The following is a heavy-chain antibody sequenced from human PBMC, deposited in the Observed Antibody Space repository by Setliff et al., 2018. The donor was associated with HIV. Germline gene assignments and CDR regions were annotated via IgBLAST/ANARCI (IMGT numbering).Heavy chain of an antibody. D-gene: IGHD3-22*01. V-gene: IGHV5-51*01. Sequence: GESLKISCKASGYNFPNYCIAWVRQMPGMGLDYMGIICPSDSETTYSPSFQGQIIISVDKSLTTAFLQWSSLKASDTAMYYCARHLGEIDYDDSSNYFDNWGQGTLVTVSS. CDR3: ARHLGEIDYDDSSNYFDN. J-gene: IGHJ4*02. CDR2: ICPSDSET. CDR1: GYNFPNYC.